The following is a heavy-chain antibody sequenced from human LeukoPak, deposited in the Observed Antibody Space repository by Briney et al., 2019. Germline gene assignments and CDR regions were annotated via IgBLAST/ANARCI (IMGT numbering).Heavy chain of an antibody. CDR3: ARGPNYGDRVDYFDS. CDR1: GFTFSRHW. D-gene: IGHD4/OR15-4a*01. CDR2: IKQGGSEK. J-gene: IGHJ4*02. V-gene: IGHV3-7*01. Sequence: GGSLRHSCAASGFTFSRHWMTWVRQAPGKGLEWVAGIKQGGSEKYYADAVKGRFTVSRDNAKNSLYLQMNSLSADDTSIYYCARGPNYGDRVDYFDSWGQGTEVTVSS.